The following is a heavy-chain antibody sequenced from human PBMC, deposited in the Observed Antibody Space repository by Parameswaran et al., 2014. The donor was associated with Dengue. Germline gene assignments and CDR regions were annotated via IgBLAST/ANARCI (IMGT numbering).Heavy chain of an antibody. D-gene: IGHD5-12*01. CDR3: TRDSGYSGYDAFDI. V-gene: IGHV3-53*01. Sequence: VRQAPGKGLEWVSVIYSGGSTYYADSVKGRFTISRDDSKSIAYLQMNSLKTEDTAVYYCTRDSGYSGYDAFDIWGQGTMVTVSS. J-gene: IGHJ3*02. CDR2: IYSGGST.